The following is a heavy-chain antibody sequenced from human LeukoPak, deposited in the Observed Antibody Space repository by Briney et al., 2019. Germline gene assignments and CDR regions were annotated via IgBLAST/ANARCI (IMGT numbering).Heavy chain of an antibody. D-gene: IGHD4-17*01. CDR3: AGRRLTTSFFDI. CDR1: GGSISSGSYY. Sequence: PSQTLSLTCTVSGGSISSGSYYWSWIRQPAGKGLEWIGRIYTSGSTNYNPSLKSRVTMSVDTSKNQFSLKLSSVTAADTAVYYCAGRRLTTSFFDIWGRGTKVTVSS. J-gene: IGHJ3*02. CDR2: IYTSGST. V-gene: IGHV4-61*02.